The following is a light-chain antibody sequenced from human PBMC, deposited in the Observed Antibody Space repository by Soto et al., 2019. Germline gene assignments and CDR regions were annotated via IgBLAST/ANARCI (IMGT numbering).Light chain of an antibody. CDR2: EVS. V-gene: IGLV2-8*01. J-gene: IGLJ1*01. Sequence: QSALTQPLSASGSPGQSVTICCTGTSXDVGGYNYVSWYQQHPGKAPKLMIYEVSQRPSGVPDRFSGSKSGNTASLTVSGLQAEDEADYYCNSYAGSNNVFGTGTKATVL. CDR3: NSYAGSNNV. CDR1: SXDVGGYNY.